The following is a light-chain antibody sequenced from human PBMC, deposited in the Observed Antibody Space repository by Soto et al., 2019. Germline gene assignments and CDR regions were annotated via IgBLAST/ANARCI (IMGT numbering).Light chain of an antibody. CDR3: QQYGRSGT. V-gene: IGKV3-20*01. CDR2: GAS. J-gene: IGKJ1*01. Sequence: EIVLTQSPGTLSLSPGERATLSCRASQSVSNNYLAWYQQKPGQAPRLLLYGASNRATGIPDRFSGSGSGTDFTLTISRLEPEDFAVYYCQQYGRSGTFGQGTKVEIK. CDR1: QSVSNNY.